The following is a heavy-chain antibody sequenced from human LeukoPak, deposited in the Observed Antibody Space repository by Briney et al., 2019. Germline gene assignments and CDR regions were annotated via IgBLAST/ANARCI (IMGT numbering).Heavy chain of an antibody. V-gene: IGHV3-9*01. CDR3: AKDNRRHYTSGPNPDSLH. Sequence: GGSLRLSCAGSGFIFNNYAMHWVRRPPGKGLEWVSGISWNSGSIDYADSVKGRFTISRDNAKNSLYLQMNSLRVEDTAFYYCAKDNRRHYTSGPNPDSLHWGQGALVTVSS. CDR1: GFIFNNYA. CDR2: ISWNSGSI. J-gene: IGHJ4*02. D-gene: IGHD6-19*01.